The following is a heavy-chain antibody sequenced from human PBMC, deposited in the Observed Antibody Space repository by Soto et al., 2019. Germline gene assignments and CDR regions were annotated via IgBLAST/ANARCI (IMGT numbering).Heavy chain of an antibody. CDR2: IDHSGYT. CDR3: ARVRDRFAP. J-gene: IGHJ5*02. Sequence: QVQLQQWGAGLLKPSETLSLTCADYGGSFSGYYWNWIRQPPGKGLEWIGEIDHSGYTNYNPSLKSLVTISVYTSNNQSSLRLTSVTAADTAVYYWARVRDRFAPLGQGTLVTVSS. CDR1: GGSFSGYY. V-gene: IGHV4-34*01. D-gene: IGHD3-3*01.